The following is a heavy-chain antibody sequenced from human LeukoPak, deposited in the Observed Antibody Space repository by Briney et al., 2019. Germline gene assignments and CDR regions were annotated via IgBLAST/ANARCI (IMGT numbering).Heavy chain of an antibody. CDR1: GFTFSSYA. CDR3: ARDREYYYDSSGYSDY. D-gene: IGHD3-22*01. J-gene: IGHJ4*02. Sequence: PGGSLRLSCAASGFTFSSYAMHWVRRAPGKGLEWVAVISYDGSNKYYADSVKGRFTISRDNSKNTLYLQMNSLRAEDTAVYYCARDREYYYDSSGYSDYWGQGTLVTVSS. V-gene: IGHV3-30*04. CDR2: ISYDGSNK.